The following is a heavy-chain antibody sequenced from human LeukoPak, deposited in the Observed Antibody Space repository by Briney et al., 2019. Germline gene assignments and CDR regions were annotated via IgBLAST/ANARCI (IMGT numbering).Heavy chain of an antibody. J-gene: IGHJ4*02. CDR3: ARAFLRGASPIDY. CDR1: GFTFSSYW. Sequence: GGSLRLSCAAFGFTFSSYWMSWVRQAPGKGLEWVANIKQDGSEKYYVDSVKGRFTISRDNAKNSLYLQMNSLRAEDTAVYYCARAFLRGASPIDYWGQGTLVTVSS. CDR2: IKQDGSEK. D-gene: IGHD3-10*01. V-gene: IGHV3-7*01.